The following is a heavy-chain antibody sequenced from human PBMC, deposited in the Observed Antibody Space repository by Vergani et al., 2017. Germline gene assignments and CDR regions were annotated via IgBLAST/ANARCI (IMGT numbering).Heavy chain of an antibody. CDR2: IYVSGIT. J-gene: IGHJ3*01. CDR1: GASINNDFYY. CDR3: ALENKQLSPRAFDL. Sequence: QVQLQESGPGLVKPSQTLSLTCTVSGASINNDFYYWHWIRQPTGKGLEWIGRIYVSGITDYNSSLQSRVSMSVETSKNQFSLTLTSVTAADTAVYYCALENKQLSPRAFDLRVQGRMVTDSS. V-gene: IGHV4-61*02. D-gene: IGHD1-1*01.